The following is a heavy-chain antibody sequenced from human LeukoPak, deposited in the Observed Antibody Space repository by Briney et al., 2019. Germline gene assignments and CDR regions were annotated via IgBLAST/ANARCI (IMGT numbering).Heavy chain of an antibody. CDR2: IYYSGST. CDR3: ARHTTYDILTGYYKGYYFDY. V-gene: IGHV4-59*01. Sequence: SETLSLTCTVSGGSTSSYYWSWIRQPPGKGLEWIGYIYYSGSTNYNPSLKSRVTISVDTSKNQFSLKLSSVTAADTAVYYCARHTTYDILTGYYKGYYFDYWGQGTLVTVSS. D-gene: IGHD3-9*01. J-gene: IGHJ4*02. CDR1: GGSTSSYY.